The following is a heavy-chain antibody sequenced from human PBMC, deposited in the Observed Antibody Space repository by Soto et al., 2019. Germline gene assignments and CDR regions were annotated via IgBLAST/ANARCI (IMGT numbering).Heavy chain of an antibody. D-gene: IGHD2-2*01. V-gene: IGHV1-69*13. Sequence: ASVKVSCKASGGTFSSYAISWVRQAPGQGLEWMGGIIPIVGTTNYAQKFQGRVTITADESTSTAYMELSSLRYEERAVYYCASREPGVVVPAARPTYYYYGMDVWGQGTTVTVSS. J-gene: IGHJ6*02. CDR2: IIPIVGTT. CDR1: GGTFSSYA. CDR3: ASREPGVVVPAARPTYYYYGMDV.